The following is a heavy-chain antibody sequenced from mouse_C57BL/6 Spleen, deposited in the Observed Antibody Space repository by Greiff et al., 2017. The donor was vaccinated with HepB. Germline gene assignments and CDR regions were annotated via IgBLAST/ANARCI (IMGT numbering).Heavy chain of an antibody. J-gene: IGHJ3*01. CDR1: GFTFSSYG. CDR3: ARQGLSPWFAY. V-gene: IGHV5-6*01. Sequence: EVKLMESGGDLVKPGGSLKLSCAASGFTFSSYGMSWVRQTPDKRLEWVATISSGGSYTYYPDSVKGRFTISRDNAKNTLYLQMSSLKSEDTAMYYCARQGLSPWFAYWGQGTLVTVSA. CDR2: ISSGGSYT.